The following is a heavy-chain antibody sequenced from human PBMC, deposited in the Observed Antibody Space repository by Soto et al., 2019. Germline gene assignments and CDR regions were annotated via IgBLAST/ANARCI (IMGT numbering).Heavy chain of an antibody. Sequence: SETLSLTCTVFGDSISSYYWTWIRQPPGKRLEYIGCFYDSGSTNYNPSLKSRVTISVDTSKNQFSLRVNSVSAADTAVYYCASNKRWLAFEYWGQGALVTVSS. CDR1: GDSISSYY. CDR2: FYDSGST. D-gene: IGHD6-19*01. V-gene: IGHV4-59*01. CDR3: ASNKRWLAFEY. J-gene: IGHJ4*02.